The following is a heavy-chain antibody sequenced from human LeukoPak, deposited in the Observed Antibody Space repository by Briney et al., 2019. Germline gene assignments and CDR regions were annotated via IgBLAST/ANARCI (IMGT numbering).Heavy chain of an antibody. CDR3: AKGAVTNDAFDI. V-gene: IGHV4-59*12. Sequence: SETLSLTCTVSGGSFSSYFWSWIRQPPGKGLEWIGYIYSSGNINYNPSLKSRVTMSVDTSKNQFSLKLSSVTAADTAVYYCAKGAVTNDAFDIWGQGTMVTVSS. D-gene: IGHD4-17*01. CDR2: IYSSGNI. CDR1: GGSFSSYF. J-gene: IGHJ3*02.